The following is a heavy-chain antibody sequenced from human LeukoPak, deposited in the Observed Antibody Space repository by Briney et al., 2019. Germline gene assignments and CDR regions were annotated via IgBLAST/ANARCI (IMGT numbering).Heavy chain of an antibody. D-gene: IGHD3-16*01. V-gene: IGHV1-69*13. CDR2: IIPIFGTA. CDR3: ARRVWAGGGPQAN. Sequence: ASVKVSCKASGGTFSSYAISWVRQAPGQGLEWMGGIIPIFGTANYAQKFQGRVTITADESTNTAYMELSSLRSEDTAVYYRARRVWAGGGPQANWGQGTLVTVSS. J-gene: IGHJ4*02. CDR1: GGTFSSYA.